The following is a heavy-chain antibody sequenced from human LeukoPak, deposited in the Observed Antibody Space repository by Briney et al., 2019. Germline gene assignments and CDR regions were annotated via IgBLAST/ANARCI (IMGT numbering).Heavy chain of an antibody. D-gene: IGHD1-26*01. CDR2: IRYDGSNK. Sequence: PGGSLRLSCAASGFTFSSYGMHWVRQAPGKGLEWVAFIRYDGSNKYYADSVKGRFTISRDNSKNTLYLQMNSLRAEDTAVYYCAKGLSESGSYFPILSFDYWGQGTLVTVSS. J-gene: IGHJ4*02. CDR3: AKGLSESGSYFPILSFDY. V-gene: IGHV3-30*02. CDR1: GFTFSSYG.